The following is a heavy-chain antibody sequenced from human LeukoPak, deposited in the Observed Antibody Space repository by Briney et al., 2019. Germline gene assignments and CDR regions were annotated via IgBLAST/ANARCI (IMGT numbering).Heavy chain of an antibody. V-gene: IGHV1-2*02. D-gene: IGHD6-19*01. CDR2: INPNSGGT. J-gene: IGHJ5*02. CDR1: GYTFTGYY. CDR3: AREGIAVADTNWFDP. Sequence: ATVKVFCKASGYTFTGYYMYRVRQAPGQGLEWIGWINPNSGGTNYAQKFQGRVTMTRDTSISTAYMELSWLRSDDTAVYYCAREGIAVADTNWFDPWGQGTLVTVSS.